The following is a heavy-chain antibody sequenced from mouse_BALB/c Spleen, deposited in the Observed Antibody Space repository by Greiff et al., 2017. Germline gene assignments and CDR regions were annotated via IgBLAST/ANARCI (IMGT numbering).Heavy chain of an antibody. V-gene: IGHV5-6-3*01. CDR1: GFTFSSYG. D-gene: IGHD3-3*01. CDR2: INSNGGST. CDR3: ARGRGGTGGLDY. J-gene: IGHJ2*01. Sequence: EVKLLESGGGLVQPGGSLKLSCAASGFTFSSYGMSWVRQTPDKRLELVATINSNGGSTYYPDSVKGRFTISRDNAKNTLYLQMSSLKSEDTAMYYCARGRGGTGGLDYWGQGTTVTVSS.